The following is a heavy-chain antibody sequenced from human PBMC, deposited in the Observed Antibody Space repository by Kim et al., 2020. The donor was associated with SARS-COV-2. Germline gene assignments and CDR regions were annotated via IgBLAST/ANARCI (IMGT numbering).Heavy chain of an antibody. CDR1: GGSISSGGYY. CDR2: IYYSGST. D-gene: IGHD3-22*01. CDR3: ARRAEEITMIVVEDWFDP. Sequence: SETLSLTCTVSGGSISSGGYYWSWIRQHPGKGLEWIGYIYYSGSTYYNPSLKSRVTISVDTSKNQFSLKLSSVTAADTAVYYCARRAEEITMIVVEDWFDPWGQGTLVTVSS. J-gene: IGHJ5*02. V-gene: IGHV4-31*03.